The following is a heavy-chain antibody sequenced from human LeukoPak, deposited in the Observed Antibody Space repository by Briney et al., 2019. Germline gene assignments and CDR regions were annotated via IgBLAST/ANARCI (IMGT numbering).Heavy chain of an antibody. Sequence: GGSLRLSCAASGFTFSSYGMHWGRQAPGKGLEWVAVIWYDGSNKYYADSVKGRFTISRDNSKNTLYLQMNSLRADDTAVYYCAKAGDEYSYAEWDYWGQGTLVTVSS. J-gene: IGHJ4*02. CDR1: GFTFSSYG. D-gene: IGHD5-18*01. V-gene: IGHV3-33*03. CDR2: IWYDGSNK. CDR3: AKAGDEYSYAEWDY.